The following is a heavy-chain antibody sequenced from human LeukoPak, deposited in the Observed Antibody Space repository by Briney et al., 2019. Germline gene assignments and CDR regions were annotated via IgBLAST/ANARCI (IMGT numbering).Heavy chain of an antibody. CDR2: IYYSGST. CDR1: GGSINSYY. V-gene: IGHV4-59*01. D-gene: IGHD3-3*01. Sequence: SETLSLTCTVSGGSINSYYWSWIRQPPGKGLEWIGYIYYSGSTNYNPSLKSRVTISVDTSKNQFSLKLSSVTAADTAVYYCARFVVVTAVSSGYYFDYWGQGTLVTVSS. J-gene: IGHJ4*02. CDR3: ARFVVVTAVSSGYYFDY.